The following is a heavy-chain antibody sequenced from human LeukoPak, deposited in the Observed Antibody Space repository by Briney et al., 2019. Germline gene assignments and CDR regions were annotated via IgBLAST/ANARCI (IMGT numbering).Heavy chain of an antibody. J-gene: IGHJ3*02. V-gene: IGHV1-69*06. CDR1: GGTFSNYG. CDR3: AKVAQMAYNGGGWYGAFDI. CDR2: ITPMSGPA. D-gene: IGHD6-19*01. Sequence: SVKVSCKASGGTFSNYGINWVRQATGQGLEWMGGITPMSGPANYAQKFQGRVTITADKFTSTVYMELSRLTSEDTAMYYCAKVAQMAYNGGGWYGAFDIWGQGTMVTVSS.